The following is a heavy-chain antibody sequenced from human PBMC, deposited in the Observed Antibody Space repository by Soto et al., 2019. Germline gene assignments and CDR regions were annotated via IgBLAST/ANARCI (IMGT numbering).Heavy chain of an antibody. Sequence: QVQLQESGPGLVKPSQTLSLTCSVSGGSISSGGYYWCWVRQHPGKGLEWIGYIDYSGSTNYNPSLKCRRSMSVDTSKNHFSLQPTSVTAADTAVYYCARRDSGYIHGPPHYYYGLDVWGQGTTVTVSS. V-gene: IGHV4-31*03. J-gene: IGHJ6*02. D-gene: IGHD5-18*01. CDR2: IDYSGST. CDR3: ARRDSGYIHGPPHYYYGLDV. CDR1: GGSISSGGYY.